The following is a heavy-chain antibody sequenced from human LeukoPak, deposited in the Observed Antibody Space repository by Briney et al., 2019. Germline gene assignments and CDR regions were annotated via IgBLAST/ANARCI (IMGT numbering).Heavy chain of an antibody. D-gene: IGHD3-3*01. CDR2: IRSKANSYAT. CDR3: TRHQDLRFLEWLFPFDY. V-gene: IGHV3-73*01. CDR1: GFTFSGSA. J-gene: IGHJ4*02. Sequence: GGSLKLSCAASGFTFSGSAMHWVRQASGQGLEWIGRIRSKANSYATAYAASVKGRLTISRDDSKNTAYLQMNSLKTEDTAVYYCTRHQDLRFLEWLFPFDYWGQGTLVTVSS.